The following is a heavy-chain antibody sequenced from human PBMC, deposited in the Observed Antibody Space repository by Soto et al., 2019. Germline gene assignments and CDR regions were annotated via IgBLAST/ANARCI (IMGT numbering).Heavy chain of an antibody. Sequence: EVQLLESGGGLVQPGGSLRLSCAASGFTFSSYAMSWVRQAPGKGLEWVSAISGSGGSTYYADSVKGRFTISRDNSKNTLYLQMNSLRAEDTAVYYCAKGGSEDYGDYEPGPYFDYWGQGTLVTVSS. V-gene: IGHV3-23*01. J-gene: IGHJ4*02. CDR3: AKGGSEDYGDYEPGPYFDY. CDR2: ISGSGGST. D-gene: IGHD4-17*01. CDR1: GFTFSSYA.